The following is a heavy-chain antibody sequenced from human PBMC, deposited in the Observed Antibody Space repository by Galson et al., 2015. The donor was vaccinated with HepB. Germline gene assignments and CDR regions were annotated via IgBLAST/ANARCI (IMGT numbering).Heavy chain of an antibody. V-gene: IGHV1-69-2*01. CDR1: GCTFTNYY. J-gene: IGHJ6*02. D-gene: IGHD2-15*01. CDR2: VDPEDSET. Sequence: VKVSCKVSGCTFTNYYMRWVQQAPGQGLEWMGLVDPEDSETIYSEKFQGRVTITADTSTDTAYMELSSLRSEDTAVYYCATPSAPRGYCSGGSCYQSGRCAMDVWGQETT. CDR3: ATPSAPRGYCSGGSCYQSGRCAMDV.